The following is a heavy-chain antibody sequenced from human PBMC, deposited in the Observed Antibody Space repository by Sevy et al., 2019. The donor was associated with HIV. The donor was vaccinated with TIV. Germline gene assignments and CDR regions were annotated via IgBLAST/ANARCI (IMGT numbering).Heavy chain of an antibody. CDR1: GFTFSPYA. CDR3: AREPEGVVTFDF. CDR2: ISYEGSEK. J-gene: IGHJ4*02. Sequence: GGSLRLSCAAAGFTFSPYAMHWVRQAPGKGLEWVAVISYEGSEKYYSDSVKGRFTLSRDNSKNTLYLQMNSLRAEDTAVYYCAREPEGVVTFDFWGQGTLVTVSS. D-gene: IGHD3-3*01. V-gene: IGHV3-30-3*01.